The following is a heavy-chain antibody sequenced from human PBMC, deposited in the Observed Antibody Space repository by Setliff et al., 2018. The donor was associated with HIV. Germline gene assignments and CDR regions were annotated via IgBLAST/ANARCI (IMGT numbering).Heavy chain of an antibody. Sequence: SETLSLTCTVSGGSISSSSYYWGWIRQPPGKGPEWIGSIYYSGSTYYNPSLKSRVTISVDTSKNQFSLKLSSVTAADTAVYYCASITGSTIDYWGQGTLVTVSS. D-gene: IGHD1-7*01. CDR3: ASITGSTIDY. CDR2: IYYSGST. CDR1: GGSISSSSYY. V-gene: IGHV4-39*01. J-gene: IGHJ4*02.